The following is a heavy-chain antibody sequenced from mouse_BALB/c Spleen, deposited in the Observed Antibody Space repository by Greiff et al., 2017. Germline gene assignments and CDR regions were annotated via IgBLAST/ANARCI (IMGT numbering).Heavy chain of an antibody. CDR1: GFSLSTSGMG. J-gene: IGHJ4*01. CDR2: IYWDDDK. Sequence: QVTLKVSGPGILQPSQTLSLTCSFSGFSLSTSGMGVSWIRQPSGKGLEWLAHIYWDDDKRYNPSLKSRLTISKDTSSNQVFLKITSVDTADTATYYCARPGGNYLYAMDYWGQGTSVTVSS. V-gene: IGHV8-12*01. D-gene: IGHD2-1*01. CDR3: ARPGGNYLYAMDY.